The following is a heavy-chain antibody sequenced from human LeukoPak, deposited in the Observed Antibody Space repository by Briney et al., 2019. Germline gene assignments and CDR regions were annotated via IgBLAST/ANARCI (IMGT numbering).Heavy chain of an antibody. V-gene: IGHV3-23*01. J-gene: IGHJ3*02. CDR1: GFTFSSYA. CDR3: AKSSKMAYYYDSSGYYRFSPDAFDI. CDR2: ISGIGGST. D-gene: IGHD3-22*01. Sequence: GGSLRLSCAASGFTFSSYAMSWVRQAPGKGLGWVSAISGIGGSTYYADSVKGRFTISTDNSKDTTYRQMNSLRAAEPSVNYCAKSSKMAYYYDSSGYYRFSPDAFDIWGQGTMVTVSS.